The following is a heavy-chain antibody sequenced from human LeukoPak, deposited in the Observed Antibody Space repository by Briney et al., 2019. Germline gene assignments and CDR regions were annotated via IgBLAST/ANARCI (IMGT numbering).Heavy chain of an antibody. CDR2: ISSRGSTI. J-gene: IGHJ6*03. D-gene: IGHD6-6*01. V-gene: IGHV3-48*03. CDR1: GFTFSSYE. CDR3: ARARLDSSSSEYYYYMDV. Sequence: GGSLRLSCAASGFTFSSYEMNWVRQAPGKGLEGVSYISSRGSTIYYVDSVKGRFTISRDNAKNSLYLQMNSLRAEDTAVYYCARARLDSSSSEYYYYMDVWGKGTTVTVSS.